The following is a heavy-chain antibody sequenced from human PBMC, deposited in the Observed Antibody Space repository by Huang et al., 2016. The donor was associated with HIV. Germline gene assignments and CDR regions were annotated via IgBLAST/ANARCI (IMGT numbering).Heavy chain of an antibody. V-gene: IGHV3-30*02. Sequence: QVQLVESGGGVVQPGGSLRLSCAASGFIFSSSDMHGVRQAPGKGLVVFAFIRYDGSNPYYPDSVKGRFAISRDNSKNTLYLQMNSLRPEDSAVYFCAKRLRSHDAFDIWGQGTMVTVSS. CDR2: IRYDGSNP. CDR3: AKRLRSHDAFDI. D-gene: IGHD4-17*01. J-gene: IGHJ3*02. CDR1: GFIFSSSD.